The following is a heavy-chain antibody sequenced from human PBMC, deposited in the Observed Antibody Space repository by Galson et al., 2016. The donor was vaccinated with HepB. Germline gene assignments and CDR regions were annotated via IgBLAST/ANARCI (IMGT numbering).Heavy chain of an antibody. CDR1: GFTFRTYS. CDR3: AIDPSQWHDLLFGN. CDR2: ITSSSRDI. D-gene: IGHD6-19*01. J-gene: IGHJ4*02. Sequence: SLRLSCAASGFTFRTYSMTWVRQAPGKGLEWVSSITSSSRDIYYADSLKGRFTVSRDDSKNTLYLHMNSLRVEDTAIYYCAIDPSQWHDLLFGNWAQGTLVTVSA. V-gene: IGHV3-21*04.